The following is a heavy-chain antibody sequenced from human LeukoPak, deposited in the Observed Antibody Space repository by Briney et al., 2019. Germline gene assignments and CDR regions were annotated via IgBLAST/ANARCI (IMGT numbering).Heavy chain of an antibody. D-gene: IGHD3-10*01. J-gene: IGHJ4*02. CDR1: GFTFSDSY. V-gene: IGHV3-11*04. Sequence: GGSLRLSCAASGFTFSDSYMTWVRQAPGKGVEWVSYISSSGSTIYYADSVKGRFTISRDNAKNSLYLQMNSLRAEDTAVYYCARALWFGGLDYWGQGTLVTVSS. CDR2: ISSSGSTI. CDR3: ARALWFGGLDY.